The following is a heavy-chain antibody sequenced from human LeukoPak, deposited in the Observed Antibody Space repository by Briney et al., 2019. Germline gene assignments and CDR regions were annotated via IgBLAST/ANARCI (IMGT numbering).Heavy chain of an antibody. CDR2: IYYSGST. D-gene: IGHD3-22*01. J-gene: IGHJ3*02. V-gene: IGHV4-59*02. Sequence: PSETLSLTCTVSGGSVRSYYWSWIRQPPGKGLEWIGYIYYSGSTNYNPSLKSRVTISVDTSKNQFSLKLSSVTAADTAVYYCARAQPLYYYDSSGYYYEWNAFDIWGQGTMVTVSS. CDR1: GGSVRSYY. CDR3: ARAQPLYYYDSSGYYYEWNAFDI.